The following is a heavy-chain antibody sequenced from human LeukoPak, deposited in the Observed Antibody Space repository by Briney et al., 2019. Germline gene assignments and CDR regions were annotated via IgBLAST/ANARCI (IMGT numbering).Heavy chain of an antibody. V-gene: IGHV3-23*01. Sequence: GGSLRLSCAASGFTFSSYAVSWVRQAPGKGLEWGSAISGSGGSTYYADSVKGRFTISRDNSKNTLYLQMNSLRAEDTAVYYCAKDSNRGYDFWSGPFDYWGQGTLVTVSS. J-gene: IGHJ4*02. D-gene: IGHD3-3*01. CDR1: GFTFSSYA. CDR3: AKDSNRGYDFWSGPFDY. CDR2: ISGSGGST.